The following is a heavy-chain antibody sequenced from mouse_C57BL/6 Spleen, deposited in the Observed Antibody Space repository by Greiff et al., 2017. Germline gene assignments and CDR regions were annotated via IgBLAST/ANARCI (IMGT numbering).Heavy chain of an antibody. Sequence: VQLQQSGPGLVKPSQSLTLTCSVTGYSITGGYYWKLIRQFPGNKLEWMGYISYDGSNNYNPSLKNRITITRGTSKNQFFLKLTSVTTEDTATYYCARERTYYDCDGVMDYWGQGTSVTVSS. V-gene: IGHV3-6*01. D-gene: IGHD2-4*01. CDR1: GYSITGGYY. CDR2: ISYDGSN. J-gene: IGHJ4*01. CDR3: ARERTYYDCDGVMDY.